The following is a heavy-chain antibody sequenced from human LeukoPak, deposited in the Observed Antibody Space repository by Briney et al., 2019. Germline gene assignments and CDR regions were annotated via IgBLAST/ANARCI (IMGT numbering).Heavy chain of an antibody. CDR2: ISYDGSNK. D-gene: IGHD1-26*01. V-gene: IGHV3-30-3*01. Sequence: QPGGSLRLSCAASGFTFSSFAMHWVRQAPGKGLEWVAVISYDGSNKYYADSVKGRFTISRDNSKNTLYLQMNSLRPEDTAVYYCARPLFSGSNYYDGMDVWGQGTTVTVSS. CDR3: ARPLFSGSNYYDGMDV. J-gene: IGHJ6*02. CDR1: GFTFSSFA.